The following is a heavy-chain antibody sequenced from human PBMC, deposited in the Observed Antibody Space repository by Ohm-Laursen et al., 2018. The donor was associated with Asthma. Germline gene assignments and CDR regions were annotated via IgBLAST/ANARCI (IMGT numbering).Heavy chain of an antibody. V-gene: IGHV1-3*01. CDR1: GHTFTSYT. J-gene: IGHJ4*02. CDR2: INAGNGNT. D-gene: IGHD1-26*01. CDR3: ARDHEGATGY. Sequence: VASVKVSCKASGHTFTSYTMQWVRQAPGQRLEWMGWINAGNGNTKYSQKFQGRVTITRDTSASTAYMELSSLRSEDTAVYYCARDHEGATGYWGQGTLVTVSS.